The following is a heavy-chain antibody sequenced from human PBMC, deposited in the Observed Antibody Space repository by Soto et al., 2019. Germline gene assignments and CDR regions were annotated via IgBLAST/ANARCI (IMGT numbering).Heavy chain of an antibody. Sequence: LRLSCAASGFTFSSYGMHWVRQAPGKGLEWVAAIWYDGSNKYYADSLKGRFTISRDNSKNTLYLQMNSLRAEDTAVYYCARTGGNLIPFAYWGQGTLVTVSS. J-gene: IGHJ4*02. V-gene: IGHV3-33*01. CDR3: ARTGGNLIPFAY. CDR2: IWYDGSNK. D-gene: IGHD3-16*01. CDR1: GFTFSSYG.